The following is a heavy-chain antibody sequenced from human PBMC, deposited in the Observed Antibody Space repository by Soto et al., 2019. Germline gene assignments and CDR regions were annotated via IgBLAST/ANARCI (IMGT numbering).Heavy chain of an antibody. CDR3: XXXXXXXXXXXXXXXFDX. CDR1: GXXXXXXXXX. Sequence: QLQLQESGPGLVKPSETLSLTCSVSGXXXXXXXXXXXXXXXXPGXGLEWIGDMYYSGSSYSSPSLKSRVTLSVDTSKNQLSLKLNSVTXADTAXXXXXXXXXXXXXXXXXXXFDXXGQGTLVTVSS. J-gene: IGHJ4*02. V-gene: IGHV4-39*01. CDR2: MYYSGSS.